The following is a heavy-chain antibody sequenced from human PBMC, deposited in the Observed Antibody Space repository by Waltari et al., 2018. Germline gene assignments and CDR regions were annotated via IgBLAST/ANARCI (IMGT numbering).Heavy chain of an antibody. Sequence: QVQLQESGPGLVKPSETLSLTCTGSGGSISSYYWSWIRQPPGKGLVWIGYIYYSGSTNYNPSLKSRVTISVDTSKNQFSLKLSSVTAADTAVYYCASHPHYDILTGYSFDYWGQGTLVTVSS. D-gene: IGHD3-9*01. J-gene: IGHJ4*02. CDR2: IYYSGST. CDR1: GGSISSYY. V-gene: IGHV4-59*01. CDR3: ASHPHYDILTGYSFDY.